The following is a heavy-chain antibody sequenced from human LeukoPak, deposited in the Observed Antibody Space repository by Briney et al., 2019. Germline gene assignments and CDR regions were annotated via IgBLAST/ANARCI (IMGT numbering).Heavy chain of an antibody. V-gene: IGHV3-23*01. D-gene: IGHD2-15*01. Sequence: GGSLRLSCAASGFTFASYAMSWVRQAPGEGLEWVSAISGGGGTTYYADSVKGRFTISRDNSKNTLYLQMNSLRAEDTAVYYCAKGLGCSGGSCPRVYYGMDVWGQGTTVTVSS. CDR2: ISGGGGTT. J-gene: IGHJ6*02. CDR1: GFTFASYA. CDR3: AKGLGCSGGSCPRVYYGMDV.